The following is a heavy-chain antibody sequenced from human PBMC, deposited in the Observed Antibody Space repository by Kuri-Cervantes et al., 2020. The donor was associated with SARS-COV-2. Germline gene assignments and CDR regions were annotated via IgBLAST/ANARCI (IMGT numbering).Heavy chain of an antibody. CDR1: GGSITSSSYY. D-gene: IGHD2-15*01. J-gene: IGHJ4*02. CDR2: IYYSGST. V-gene: IGHV4-39*01. Sequence: SETMSLTSTVDGGSITSSSYYWGWIRQPPGKGLEWIGSIYYSGSTYYNPSLKSRVTISVDSSKNQFSLKLSSVTAPDTAVYYCARHPPEDYSLSYFDYWGQGTLVTVSS. CDR3: ARHPPEDYSLSYFDY.